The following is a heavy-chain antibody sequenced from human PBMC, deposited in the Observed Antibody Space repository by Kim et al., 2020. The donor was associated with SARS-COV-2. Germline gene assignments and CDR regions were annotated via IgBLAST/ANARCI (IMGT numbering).Heavy chain of an antibody. D-gene: IGHD3-10*01. CDR1: GFTFRNYG. CDR2: ISYDGRNN. V-gene: IGHV3-33*05. J-gene: IGHJ6*02. CDR3: ARDRYDFALGTYPRGVYYGMDV. Sequence: GGSLRLSCAASGFTFRNYGIHWVRQAPGKGLEWVAVISYDGRNNYRVDSVKSRFTISRDNPKNTVYLQMNGLRAEDTAVYFCARDRYDFALGTYPRGVYYGMDVWGQGTAVTVSS.